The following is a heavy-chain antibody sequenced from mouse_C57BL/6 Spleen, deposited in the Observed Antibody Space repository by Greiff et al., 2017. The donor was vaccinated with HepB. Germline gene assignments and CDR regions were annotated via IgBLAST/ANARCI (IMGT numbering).Heavy chain of an antibody. CDR3: ARGGDGYDDGFAY. Sequence: QVQLQQPGAELVRPGTSVKLSCKASGYTFTSYWMHWVKQRPGQGLEWIGVIDPSDSYTNYNQKFKGKATLTVDTSSSTAYMQLRSLTSEDSAVYYCARGGDGYDDGFAYWGQGTLVTVSA. J-gene: IGHJ3*01. D-gene: IGHD2-2*01. CDR2: IDPSDSYT. V-gene: IGHV1-59*01. CDR1: GYTFTSYW.